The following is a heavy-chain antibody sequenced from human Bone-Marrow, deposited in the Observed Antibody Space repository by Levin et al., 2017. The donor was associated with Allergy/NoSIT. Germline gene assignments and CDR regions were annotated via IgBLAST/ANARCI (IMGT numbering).Heavy chain of an antibody. V-gene: IGHV2-5*01. Sequence: SGPTLVKPTQTLTLTCTFSGFSLSTSGVGVGWIRQPPGKALEWLALIYWNDDKRYSPSLKSRLTITKDTSKNQVVLTMTNMDPVDTATYYCAHRLGRSVGAVAAKENWFDPWGQGTLVTVSS. D-gene: IGHD6-19*01. CDR2: IYWNDDK. CDR1: GFSLSTSGVG. J-gene: IGHJ5*02. CDR3: AHRLGRSVGAVAAKENWFDP.